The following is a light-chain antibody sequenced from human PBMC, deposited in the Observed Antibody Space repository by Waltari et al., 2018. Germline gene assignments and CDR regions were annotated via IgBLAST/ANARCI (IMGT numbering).Light chain of an antibody. J-gene: IGKJ3*01. CDR1: RDIGLY. Sequence: DVQMTQSPSSLSASVGDRVTITCRASRDIGLYLAWFQQKPGKAPRSLIYTASSLQSGAPSTFSGRGSGTEFTLTISSLQPEDFATYYCLQYYSYPATFGPGTKVDF. CDR2: TAS. V-gene: IGKV1-16*01. CDR3: LQYYSYPAT.